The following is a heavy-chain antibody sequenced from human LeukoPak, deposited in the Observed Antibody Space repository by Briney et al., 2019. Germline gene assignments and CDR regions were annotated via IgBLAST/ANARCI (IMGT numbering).Heavy chain of an antibody. Sequence: ASVKVSCKASGYTFTSYDINWVRQATGQGLVWMGWMNPNSGNTGYAQKFQGGVTMTRNTSISTAYMELSSLRSEDTAVYYCATRKTYYDILTGYFLDWFDPWGQGTLVTVSS. J-gene: IGHJ5*02. CDR1: GYTFTSYD. CDR2: MNPNSGNT. V-gene: IGHV1-8*01. CDR3: ATRKTYYDILTGYFLDWFDP. D-gene: IGHD3-9*01.